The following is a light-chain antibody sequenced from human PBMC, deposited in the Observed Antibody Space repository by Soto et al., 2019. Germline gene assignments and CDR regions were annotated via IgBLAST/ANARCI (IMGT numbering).Light chain of an antibody. CDR1: QSVSTRY. CDR2: GAS. J-gene: IGKJ2*01. CDR3: HQFRRSPPAFT. Sequence: ESMLTQSPGTLSLSPGERATLSCRASQSVSTRYLAWYQQNPGQAPRLLIYGASIRATGIPDRFSGSGSGTDFTLTISRLQAEDFAVYYCHQFRRSPPAFTFGQGTKLEI. V-gene: IGKV3-20*01.